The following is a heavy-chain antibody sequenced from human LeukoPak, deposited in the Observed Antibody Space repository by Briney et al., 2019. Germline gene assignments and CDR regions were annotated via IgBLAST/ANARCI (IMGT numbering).Heavy chain of an antibody. V-gene: IGHV3-23*01. Sequence: PGGSLRLSCTGSGFTFSSYAMNWVRQAPGKGLEWVSAISGSGDSTYYADSVKGRFTISRDNSKNTLYLQMNSLRAEDTAVYYCAKGTGYYYYDGMDVWGQGTTVTVSS. CDR3: AKGTGYYYYDGMDV. D-gene: IGHD3/OR15-3a*01. CDR2: ISGSGDST. J-gene: IGHJ6*02. CDR1: GFTFSSYA.